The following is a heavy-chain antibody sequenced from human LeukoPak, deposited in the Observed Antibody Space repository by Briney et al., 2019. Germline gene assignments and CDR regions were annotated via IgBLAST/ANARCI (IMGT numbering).Heavy chain of an antibody. J-gene: IGHJ4*02. CDR2: IKQDGSEA. Sequence: PGGSLRLSCAASGFTFSSYWMSWVRQAPGKGLEWVANIKQDGSEAYYVDSVKGRFTISRDNAKNSLYLQMNSLRAEDTAVYYCAKDLDYYGSGSAFDYWGQGTLVTVSS. V-gene: IGHV3-7*01. CDR3: AKDLDYYGSGSAFDY. D-gene: IGHD3-10*01. CDR1: GFTFSSYW.